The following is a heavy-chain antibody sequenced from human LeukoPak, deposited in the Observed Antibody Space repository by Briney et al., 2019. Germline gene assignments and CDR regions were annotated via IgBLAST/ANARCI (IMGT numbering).Heavy chain of an antibody. Sequence: PGGSLRLSCAASGFTFSSYAMSWVRQAPGKGLEWVSAISGSGGSTYYADSVKGRFTISRDNSKNTLYLQMNSLRAEDTAVHFWARGGGLDVWGQGATVTVSS. V-gene: IGHV3-23*01. CDR1: GFTFSSYA. CDR2: ISGSGGST. J-gene: IGHJ6*02. D-gene: IGHD3-16*01. CDR3: ARGGGLDV.